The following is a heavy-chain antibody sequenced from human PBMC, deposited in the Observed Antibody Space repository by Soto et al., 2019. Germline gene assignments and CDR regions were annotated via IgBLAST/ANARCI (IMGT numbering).Heavy chain of an antibody. CDR3: ARDPYCSGGSCYSGYYYYYMDV. CDR2: IWYDGSNK. V-gene: IGHV3-33*01. CDR1: GFTFSSYG. Sequence: PGGSLRLSCAASGFTFSSYGMHWVRQAPGKGLEWVAVIWYDGSNKYYADSVKGRFTISRDNSKNTLYLQMNSLRAEDTAVYYCARDPYCSGGSCYSGYYYYYMDVWGKGTTVTVSS. J-gene: IGHJ6*03. D-gene: IGHD2-15*01.